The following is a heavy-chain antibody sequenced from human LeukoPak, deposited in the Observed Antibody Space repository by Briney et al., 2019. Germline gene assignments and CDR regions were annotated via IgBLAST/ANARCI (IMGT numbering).Heavy chain of an antibody. V-gene: IGHV4-34*01. J-gene: IGHJ4*02. CDR1: GGSFSGYY. D-gene: IGHD5-18*01. CDR2: INHSGST. Sequence: SETLSLTCAVYGGSFSGYYWSWIRQPPGKGLEWIGEINHSGSTNYNPSLKSRVTISVDTSKNQFSLKLSSVTAADTAVYYCARDFVTAEYSYGYDYWGQGTLVTVSS. CDR3: ARDFVTAEYSYGYDY.